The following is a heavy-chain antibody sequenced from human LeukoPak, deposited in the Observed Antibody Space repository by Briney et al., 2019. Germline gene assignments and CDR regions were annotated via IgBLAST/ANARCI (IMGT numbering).Heavy chain of an antibody. J-gene: IGHJ5*02. V-gene: IGHV5-10-1*01. CDR3: ARQLRVGTVQGFDP. CDR2: IDPTDSYT. Sequence: RGGSLKISCKGSGSSFTSYWISGGRQMPGKGLEGMGRIDPTDSYTNYRPSFQGHVTISADKSISTVYLHWSSLKASDTAMYYCARQLRVGTVQGFDPWGQGTLVTVSS. CDR1: GSSFTSYW. D-gene: IGHD4-17*01.